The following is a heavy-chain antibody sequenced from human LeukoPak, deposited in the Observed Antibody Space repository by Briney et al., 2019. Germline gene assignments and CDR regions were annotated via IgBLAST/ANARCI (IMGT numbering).Heavy chain of an antibody. Sequence: GGSLRLSCAASGFTFSSYAMSWVRQAPGKGLEWVSAISGSGGSTYYADSVKGRFTISRDNSKNTPYPQMNSLRAEDTAVYYCAKDGVYSSSWYDFDYWGQGTLVTVSS. J-gene: IGHJ4*02. D-gene: IGHD6-13*01. CDR1: GFTFSSYA. CDR3: AKDGVYSSSWYDFDY. CDR2: ISGSGGST. V-gene: IGHV3-23*01.